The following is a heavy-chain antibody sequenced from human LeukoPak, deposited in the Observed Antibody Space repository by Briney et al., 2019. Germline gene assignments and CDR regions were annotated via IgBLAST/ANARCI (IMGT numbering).Heavy chain of an antibody. CDR1: GGSISSGGYS. Sequence: SQTLSLTCVVSGGSISSGGYSWTWIRQPPGKDLEWIGYIYHSGSTYYNPSLKSRVTISIDRSRNQFSLKLSSVTAADTAVYYCARGGGTMVTVFDYWGQGTLVTVSS. D-gene: IGHD2-21*02. J-gene: IGHJ4*02. CDR3: ARGGGTMVTVFDY. CDR2: IYHSGST. V-gene: IGHV4-30-2*01.